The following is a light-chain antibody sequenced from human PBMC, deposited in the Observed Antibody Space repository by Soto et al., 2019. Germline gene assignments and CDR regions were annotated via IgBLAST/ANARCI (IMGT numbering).Light chain of an antibody. CDR2: EVV. V-gene: IGLV2-14*01. CDR3: TSYTSSSPLV. CDR1: SSDVGGYNY. Sequence: QSALTQHASVSGSPGQSITISCTGTSSDVGGYNYVSWYQHHPGKAPKLMIYEVVNRPSGVSNRFSGSKSGITASLTISGLQAEDEADYYCTSYTSSSPLVFGTGTKLTVL. J-gene: IGLJ1*01.